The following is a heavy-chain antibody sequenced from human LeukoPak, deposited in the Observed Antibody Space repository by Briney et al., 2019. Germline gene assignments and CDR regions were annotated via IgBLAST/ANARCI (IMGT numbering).Heavy chain of an antibody. V-gene: IGHV3-30*18. CDR3: AKGRTIFGVVTPLDY. CDR1: GFTFSSYG. Sequence: GGSLRLSCAASGFTFSSYGMHWVRQAPGKGLEGVAVISYDGSNKYYADSVKVRFTISRDNSKDTLYLQMNSLRAEDTAVYYCAKGRTIFGVVTPLDYWGQGTLVTVSS. J-gene: IGHJ4*02. CDR2: ISYDGSNK. D-gene: IGHD3-3*01.